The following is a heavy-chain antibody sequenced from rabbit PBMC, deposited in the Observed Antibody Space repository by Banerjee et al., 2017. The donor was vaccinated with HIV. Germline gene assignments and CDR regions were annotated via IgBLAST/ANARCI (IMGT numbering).Heavy chain of an antibody. J-gene: IGHJ4*01. CDR1: GIDISSYN. D-gene: IGHD4-2*01. V-gene: IGHV1S40*01. Sequence: QSLEESGGGLVTPGGTLTLTCKASGIDISSYNMCWVRQAPGKGLEWIGCIYIGDGGTYYASWAKGRFTISKTSSTTVTLQLTSLTAADTATYFCARDVAGSITYASLWGPGTLVTVS. CDR2: IYIGDGGT. CDR3: ARDVAGSITYASL.